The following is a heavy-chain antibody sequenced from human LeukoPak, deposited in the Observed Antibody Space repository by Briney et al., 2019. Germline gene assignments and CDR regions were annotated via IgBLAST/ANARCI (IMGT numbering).Heavy chain of an antibody. V-gene: IGHV1-69*05. Sequence: ASVKVSCKVSGYTLTELSMHWVRQAPGQGLEWMGGIIPIFGTANYAQKFQGRVTITTDESTSTAYMELSSLRSEDTAVYYCAREMNLTPDAFDIWGQGTMVTVSS. CDR1: GYTLTELS. CDR3: AREMNLTPDAFDI. J-gene: IGHJ3*02. CDR2: IIPIFGTA.